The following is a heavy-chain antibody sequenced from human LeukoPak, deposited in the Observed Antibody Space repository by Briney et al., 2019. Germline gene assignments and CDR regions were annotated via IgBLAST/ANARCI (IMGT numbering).Heavy chain of an antibody. CDR3: ARAQSLTAPAGTFANS. CDR1: GYTFTGYF. CDR2: INPNSGGT. Sequence: APVKVSCKASGYTFTGYFLHWVRRAPGQRFEWMGWINPNSGGTYYTQRFQGRVTMTRDTSISTAYMELSSLRSDDTAVYYCARAQSLTAPAGTFANSWGQGTLVTVSS. D-gene: IGHD6-13*01. V-gene: IGHV1-2*02. J-gene: IGHJ4*02.